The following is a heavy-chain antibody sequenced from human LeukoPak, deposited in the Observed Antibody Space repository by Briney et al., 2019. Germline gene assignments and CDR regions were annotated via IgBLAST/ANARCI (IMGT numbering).Heavy chain of an antibody. D-gene: IGHD1-14*01. Sequence: GGSLRLSCAASAFTFSSYWMHWVRQAPGKGLVWVSRINSDGSNTRYADSVKGRFTISRDNAKNTMYLKMNSLRGEDTDVNYCASVTLGDGMDVWGQGSTVTVS. V-gene: IGHV3-74*01. CDR1: AFTFSSYW. J-gene: IGHJ6*02. CDR3: ASVTLGDGMDV. CDR2: INSDGSNT.